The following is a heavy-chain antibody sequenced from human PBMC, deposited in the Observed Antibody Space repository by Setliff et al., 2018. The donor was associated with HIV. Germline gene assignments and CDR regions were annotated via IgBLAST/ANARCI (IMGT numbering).Heavy chain of an antibody. V-gene: IGHV1-69*10. CDR2: VIPMLGIA. J-gene: IGHJ6*03. CDR3: ARGIKLVGGVIVGSMDV. Sequence: SVKVSCKASGGTFNSFAITWVRQAPGQGLEWMGGVIPMLGIANYAQKFQGRVTFTTDESTSTAYMELSSLRSEDTAVYYCARGIKLVGGVIVGSMDVWGKGTTVTVSS. CDR1: GGTFNSFA. D-gene: IGHD3-16*02.